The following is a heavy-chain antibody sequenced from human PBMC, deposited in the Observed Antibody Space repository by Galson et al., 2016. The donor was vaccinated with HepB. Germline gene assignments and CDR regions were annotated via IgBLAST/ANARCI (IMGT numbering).Heavy chain of an antibody. V-gene: IGHV3-23*01. D-gene: IGHD4/OR15-4a*01. Sequence: SLRLSCAASGFTFEIYRMTWVRQAPGKGLEWVSTISGSDYSTYCGDSVKGRFTISRDNSKNTLYLQMNSLRDEDTALYYCAKERSDGAGSDYWGQGTLVTVSS. J-gene: IGHJ4*02. CDR2: ISGSDYST. CDR3: AKERSDGAGSDY. CDR1: GFTFEIYR.